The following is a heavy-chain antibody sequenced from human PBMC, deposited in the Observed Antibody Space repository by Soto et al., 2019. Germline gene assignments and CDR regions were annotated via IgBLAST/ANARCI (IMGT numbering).Heavy chain of an antibody. D-gene: IGHD4-17*01. CDR1: GYIFNSYG. Sequence: QVKLVQSGAEVKKPGASVKVSCKASGYIFNSYGFSWVRQAPGQGLEWMGWISAYTGNTRYTQKLQGRVTMTTDTSTSTAYMELKSLRSDDTAVYYCARDADYGGKSDYWGQGTLVTVSS. J-gene: IGHJ4*02. CDR2: ISAYTGNT. CDR3: ARDADYGGKSDY. V-gene: IGHV1-18*01.